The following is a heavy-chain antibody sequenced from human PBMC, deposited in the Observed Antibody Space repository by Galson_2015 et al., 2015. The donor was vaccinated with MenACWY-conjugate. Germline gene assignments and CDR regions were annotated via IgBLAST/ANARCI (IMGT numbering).Heavy chain of an antibody. CDR3: ARDWFGESFPY. D-gene: IGHD3-10*01. J-gene: IGHJ4*02. V-gene: IGHV3-48*02. CDR1: GFTFSSYG. Sequence: SLRLSCAASGFTFSSYGMNWVRQAPGKGLVWVSYIAHDSSPIYYAGSVKGRFTITRDNVLNILYLQMSRLRDEDTAVYFCARDWFGESFPYWGQGILVTVSS. CDR2: IAHDSSPI.